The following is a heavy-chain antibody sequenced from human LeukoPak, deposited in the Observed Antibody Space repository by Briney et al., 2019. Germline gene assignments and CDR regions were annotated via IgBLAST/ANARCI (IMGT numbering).Heavy chain of an antibody. CDR3: AKGRGPDLGYCSSTSCYIFDY. J-gene: IGHJ4*02. V-gene: IGHV3-23*01. CDR1: GFTFSSYA. Sequence: PGGSLRLSCAASGFTFSSYAMSWVRQAPGKGLEWVSAISGSGGSTYYADSAKGRFTISRDNSKNTLYLQMNSLRAEDTAVYYCAKGRGPDLGYCSSTSCYIFDYWGQGTLVTVSS. D-gene: IGHD2-2*02. CDR2: ISGSGGST.